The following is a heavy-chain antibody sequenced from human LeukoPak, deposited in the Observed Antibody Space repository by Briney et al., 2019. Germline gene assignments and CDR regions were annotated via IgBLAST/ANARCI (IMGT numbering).Heavy chain of an antibody. CDR3: ARVGPSTVTPHRVFWSDP. CDR2: IYYSGST. V-gene: IGHV4-59*01. Sequence: SETLSLTCAVYGGSFSGYYWSWIRQPPGKGLEWIGYIYYSGSTNYNPSLKSRVTISVDTSKNQFSLKLSSVTAADTAVYYCARVGPSTVTPHRVFWSDPWGQGTLVTVSS. D-gene: IGHD4-17*01. CDR1: GGSFSGYY. J-gene: IGHJ5*02.